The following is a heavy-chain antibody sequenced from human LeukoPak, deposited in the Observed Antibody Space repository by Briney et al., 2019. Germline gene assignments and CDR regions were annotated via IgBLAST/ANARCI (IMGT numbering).Heavy chain of an antibody. CDR3: AATTHYYDSSGYFRWFDP. D-gene: IGHD3-22*01. J-gene: IGHJ5*02. CDR1: GYTFTSYH. Sequence: ASVKVSCKASGYTFTSYHVHWVRQAPGKGLEWMGGFDSEDGETVYAQNFQGRVTMTEDTFTDTAYMELTSLRSEDTAVYYCAATTHYYDSSGYFRWFDPWGQGTLVTVSS. V-gene: IGHV1-24*01. CDR2: FDSEDGET.